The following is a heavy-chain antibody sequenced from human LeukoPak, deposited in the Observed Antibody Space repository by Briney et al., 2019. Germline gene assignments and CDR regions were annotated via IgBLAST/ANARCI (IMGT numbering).Heavy chain of an antibody. CDR2: TYYRSKLSN. V-gene: IGHV6-1*01. CDR1: GDSISSNSAA. D-gene: IGHD1-26*01. J-gene: IGHJ4*02. Sequence: PSQTLSLTCAIAGDSISSNSAAWNWIRQSPSRGLEWLGRTYYRSKLSNDYAVSVKSRISINPDPSKNQFSLQLNSVTPDDTAVYYCARDWYGGSYYRFDSWGQGSLVTVSS. CDR3: ARDWYGGSYYRFDS.